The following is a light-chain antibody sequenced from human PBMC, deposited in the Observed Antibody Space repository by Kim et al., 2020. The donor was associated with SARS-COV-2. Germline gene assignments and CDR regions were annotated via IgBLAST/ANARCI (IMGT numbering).Light chain of an antibody. CDR2: EVG. Sequence: GQSVPLSCTGTRSDIGGYDFVSWYQQHPDKAPKLIIYEVGKRPSGVPDRFSGSKSGNTASLTVSGLQADDEADYYCSSYGGNNNYVFGGGTQLTVL. CDR1: RSDIGGYDF. J-gene: IGLJ2*01. CDR3: SSYGGNNNYV. V-gene: IGLV2-8*01.